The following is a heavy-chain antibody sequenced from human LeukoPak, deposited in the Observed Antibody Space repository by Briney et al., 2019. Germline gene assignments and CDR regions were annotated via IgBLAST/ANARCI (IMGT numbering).Heavy chain of an antibody. CDR3: ARRAYGSGSFNRYYFDY. D-gene: IGHD3-10*01. V-gene: IGHV4-59*08. CDR2: IYYSGST. CDR1: GGSISNYY. J-gene: IGHJ4*02. Sequence: SETLSLTCTVSGGSISNYYWSWVRQPPGQGLEWIGYIYYSGSTNYNPSLKSRVTISVDPSKNQCSLKLNSVTAADTAVYYCARRAYGSGSFNRYYFDYWRQGTLVAVSS.